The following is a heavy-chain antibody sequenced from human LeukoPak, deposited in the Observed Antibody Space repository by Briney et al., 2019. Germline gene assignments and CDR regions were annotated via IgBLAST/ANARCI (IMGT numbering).Heavy chain of an antibody. CDR2: IYTSGST. Sequence: PSETLSLTCTVSGGSISSYYWSWIRQPARQGLEWIGRIYTSGSTNYNPSLKSRVTMSVDTSKNQFSLKLSSVTAADTAVYYCARVYHYDFWSTDYYYYMDVWGKGTTVTVSS. J-gene: IGHJ6*03. D-gene: IGHD3-3*01. CDR3: ARVYHYDFWSTDYYYYMDV. V-gene: IGHV4-4*07. CDR1: GGSISSYY.